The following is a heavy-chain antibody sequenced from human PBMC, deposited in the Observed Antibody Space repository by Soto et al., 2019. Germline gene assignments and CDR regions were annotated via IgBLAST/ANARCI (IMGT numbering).Heavy chain of an antibody. V-gene: IGHV4-59*01. Sequence: ETLSLTCTVSGGSIDYYHWTWIRQPPGKGLEWIGYVSDSGRTSYNPSLQSRVTISVDSSRNQFSLRLTSVTAADTAVYYCARDSTRWFPYYGVDVWGPGTSVTVSS. CDR3: ARDSTRWFPYYGVDV. J-gene: IGHJ6*02. CDR1: GGSIDYYH. D-gene: IGHD6-13*01. CDR2: VSDSGRT.